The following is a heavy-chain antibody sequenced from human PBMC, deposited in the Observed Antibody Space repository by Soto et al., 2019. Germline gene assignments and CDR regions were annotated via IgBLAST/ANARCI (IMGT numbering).Heavy chain of an antibody. D-gene: IGHD4-17*01. CDR1: GFTFSSYG. J-gene: IGHJ4*02. Sequence: QVQLVESGGGVVQPGRSLRLSCAASGFTFSSYGMHWVRQAPGKGLEWVAVISYDGSNNYYADSVKGRFTISRDNSKNTLYLQMNSLRAEDTAVYYCAKEGDYGDYHYWGQGTLVTVSS. CDR2: ISYDGSNN. V-gene: IGHV3-30*18. CDR3: AKEGDYGDYHY.